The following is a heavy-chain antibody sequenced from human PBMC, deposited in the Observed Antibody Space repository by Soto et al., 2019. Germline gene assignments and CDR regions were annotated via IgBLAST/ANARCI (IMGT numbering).Heavy chain of an antibody. D-gene: IGHD1-26*01. V-gene: IGHV1-69*06. J-gene: IGHJ4*02. CDR3: ASSGVGATIGCFDY. CDR2: IIPIFGTA. Sequence: QVQLVQSGAEVKKPGSSVKVSCKASGGTFSSYAISWVRQAPGQGLEWMGGIIPIFGTANYAQKFQGRVTITADKSSSTAYMELSSLRSEDTAVYYCASSGVGATIGCFDYWGQGTLVTVSS. CDR1: GGTFSSYA.